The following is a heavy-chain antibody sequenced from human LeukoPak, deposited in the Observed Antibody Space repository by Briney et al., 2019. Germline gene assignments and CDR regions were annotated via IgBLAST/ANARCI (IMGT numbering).Heavy chain of an antibody. CDR2: ISSSSSTI. Sequence: GGSLRLSCAASGFTFRSYDMNWVRQAPGKGLEWVSYISSSSSTIYYGDSVKGRFTISRDNAKNSLYLQMNSLRDEDTAVYYCAGATYFYDSSGYPLWGQGTLVTVSS. J-gene: IGHJ4*02. CDR3: AGATYFYDSSGYPL. V-gene: IGHV3-48*02. CDR1: GFTFRSYD. D-gene: IGHD3-22*01.